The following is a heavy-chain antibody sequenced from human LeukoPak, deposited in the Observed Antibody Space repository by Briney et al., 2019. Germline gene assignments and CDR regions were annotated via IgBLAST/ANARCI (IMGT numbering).Heavy chain of an antibody. D-gene: IGHD3-10*02. Sequence: GGSLRLSCAASGFTFSIYEMNCVRQAPGEGLECLSYISSSGSNIYYADSVKGRLTISRDNAKNSQYLQMNSLRAEDTAVYYCVELGITMIGGVWGKGTTVTISS. CDR1: GFTFSIYE. J-gene: IGHJ6*04. V-gene: IGHV3-48*03. CDR2: ISSSGSNI. CDR3: VELGITMIGGV.